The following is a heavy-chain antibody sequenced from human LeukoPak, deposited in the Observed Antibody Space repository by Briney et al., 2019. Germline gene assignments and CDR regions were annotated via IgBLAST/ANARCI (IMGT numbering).Heavy chain of an antibody. V-gene: IGHV4-4*02. D-gene: IGHD6-13*01. J-gene: IGHJ4*02. CDR2: IYHSGST. CDR3: ARAQAADTEYYFDY. CDR1: GGSIKSNNW. Sequence: SETLSLTCAVSGGSIKSNNWWSWVRQPPGKGLEWIGEIYHSGSTNYNPSLKSRVTISVDKSKNQFSLKLSSVTAADTAVYYCARAQAADTEYYFDYWGQGTLVTVSS.